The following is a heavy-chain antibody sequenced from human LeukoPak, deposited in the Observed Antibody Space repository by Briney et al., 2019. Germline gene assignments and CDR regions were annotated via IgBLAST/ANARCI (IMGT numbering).Heavy chain of an antibody. V-gene: IGHV4-61*02. CDR1: GGSISSNSYY. CDR2: IYTSGST. D-gene: IGHD3-22*01. J-gene: IGHJ4*02. CDR3: AGTYYYDSSGYYHYSL. Sequence: SETLSLTCTVSGGSISSNSYYWSWIRQPAGKGLEWIGRIYTSGSTNYNPSLKSRVTISVDTSKNQFSLKLSSVTAADTAVYYCAGTYYYDSSGYYHYSLWGQGTLVTVSS.